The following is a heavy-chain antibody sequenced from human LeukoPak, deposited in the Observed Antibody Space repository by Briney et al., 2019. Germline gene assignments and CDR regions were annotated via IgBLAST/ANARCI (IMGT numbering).Heavy chain of an antibody. J-gene: IGHJ3*02. V-gene: IGHV3-30*04. Sequence: PGGSLRLSCAASGFTFSSYAMHWVRQAPGKGLEWVAVISYDGSNKYYADSVKGRFTISRDNSKNTLYLQMNSLRAEDTAVYYCARGGYYDSSGSDAFDIWGQGTLVTVSS. CDR2: ISYDGSNK. CDR1: GFTFSSYA. D-gene: IGHD3-22*01. CDR3: ARGGYYDSSGSDAFDI.